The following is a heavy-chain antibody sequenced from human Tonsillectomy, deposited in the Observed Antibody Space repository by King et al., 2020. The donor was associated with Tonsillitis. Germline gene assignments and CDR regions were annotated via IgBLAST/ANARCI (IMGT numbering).Heavy chain of an antibody. V-gene: IGHV4-31*03. CDR3: GRYEGGVFDP. J-gene: IGHJ5*02. Sequence: QLQESGPGLVKPSQTLSLTCTVSGGSISGDDDYWSWIRHHPGKGLEWIGYIYYSGNTYHSPSLKSRLTISADTSKNQFSLKLSSVTAADTAVYYCGRYEGGVFDPWGQGTLVTVSS. D-gene: IGHD2-15*01. CDR2: IYYSGNT. CDR1: GGSISGDDDY.